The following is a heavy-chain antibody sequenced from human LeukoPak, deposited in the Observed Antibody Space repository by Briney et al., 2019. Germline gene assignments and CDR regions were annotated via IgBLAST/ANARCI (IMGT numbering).Heavy chain of an antibody. Sequence: GGSLRLSCAASGFTFSSYSMNWVRQAPGKGLEWVSSISSSSSYIYHADSMKGRFTISRDNAKNSLYLQMNSLRAEDTAVYYCARSLGYCSSTSCYKIDYWGQGTLVTVSS. CDR3: ARSLGYCSSTSCYKIDY. CDR1: GFTFSSYS. J-gene: IGHJ4*02. V-gene: IGHV3-21*01. D-gene: IGHD2-2*02. CDR2: ISSSSSYI.